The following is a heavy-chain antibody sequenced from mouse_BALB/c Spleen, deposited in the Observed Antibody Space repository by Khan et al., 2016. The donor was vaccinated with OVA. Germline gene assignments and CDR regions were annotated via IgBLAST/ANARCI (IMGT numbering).Heavy chain of an antibody. Sequence: EVQLQESGPGLVKPSQSLSLTCTVTGYSITSGYGWNWLRQFPGNKLEWMGYISYSGSTNYNPSLKSRISITRDTSKNQFFLQLNSVTTENTATYYCARTAGIKYWGQGTTLTVSA. V-gene: IGHV3-2*02. J-gene: IGHJ2*01. CDR1: GYSITSGYG. CDR3: ARTAGIKY. CDR2: ISYSGST. D-gene: IGHD1-2*01.